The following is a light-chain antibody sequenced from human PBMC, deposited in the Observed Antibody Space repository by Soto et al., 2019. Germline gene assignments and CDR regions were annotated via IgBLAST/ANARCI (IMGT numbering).Light chain of an antibody. CDR1: QSVLDRSTNRNY. CDR2: WAS. CDR3: QQYYSSPYT. V-gene: IGKV4-1*01. Sequence: DIVMTQSPDSLTVSLGERATINCKSSQSVLDRSTNRNYFSWYQQKPGQPPKLLIFWASARESGVPDRFSGSGSGTDFTLTINSLQAEDVAVYYCQQYYSSPYTFGQGTKLYIK. J-gene: IGKJ2*01.